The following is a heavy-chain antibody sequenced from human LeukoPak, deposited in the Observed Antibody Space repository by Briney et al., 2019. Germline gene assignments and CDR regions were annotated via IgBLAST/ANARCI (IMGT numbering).Heavy chain of an antibody. J-gene: IGHJ4*02. Sequence: GGSLRLSCAASGFTFSSYWMHWVRQAPGKGLVWVSRINSDGSSTSYADSVKGRFTISRDNAKNTLYLQMNSLRAEDTAVYYCASDIRKSYGDYPQDYWGQGTLVTVSS. CDR2: INSDGSST. V-gene: IGHV3-74*01. CDR1: GFTFSSYW. CDR3: ASDIRKSYGDYPQDY. D-gene: IGHD4-17*01.